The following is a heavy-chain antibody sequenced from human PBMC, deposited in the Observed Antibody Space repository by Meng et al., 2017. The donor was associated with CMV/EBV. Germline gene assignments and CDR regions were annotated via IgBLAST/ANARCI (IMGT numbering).Heavy chain of an antibody. Sequence: VELVECGGGVVQPGGSLRFSCAASGFTFSSYAMHWVRQAPGKGLEWVAVISYDGSNKYYADSVKGRFTISRDNSKNTLYLQMNSLRAEDTAVYYCARGDYFDYWGQGTLVTVSS. CDR3: ARGDYFDY. CDR1: GFTFSSYA. V-gene: IGHV3-30-3*01. J-gene: IGHJ4*02. CDR2: ISYDGSNK.